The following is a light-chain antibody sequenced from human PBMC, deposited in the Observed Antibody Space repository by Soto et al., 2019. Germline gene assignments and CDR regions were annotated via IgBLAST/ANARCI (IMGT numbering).Light chain of an antibody. Sequence: DIQMTQSPPTVSASVGDRVTITCRASQGITTWLAWYQQKPGKAPRLLIYAASSLQSGIPSRFSGSGSGTDFTLTISSLQPEDFAVYYCQQTDNFPLTFGGGTKVDIK. J-gene: IGKJ4*01. CDR1: QGITTW. CDR3: QQTDNFPLT. CDR2: AAS. V-gene: IGKV1-12*01.